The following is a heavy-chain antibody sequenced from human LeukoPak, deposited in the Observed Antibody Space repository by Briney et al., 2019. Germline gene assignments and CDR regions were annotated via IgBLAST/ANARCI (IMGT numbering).Heavy chain of an antibody. CDR3: ARGRTYDFWSGPIDY. J-gene: IGHJ4*02. CDR1: GGSFSAYY. V-gene: IGHV4-34*01. CDR2: INHSGST. Sequence: SETLSLTCAVYGGSFSAYYWNWIRQPPGKGLEWIGEINHSGSTNYNPSLKSRVTISVDTSKNQFSLKLSSVTAADTAVYYCARGRTYDFWSGPIDYWGQGTLVTVSS. D-gene: IGHD3-3*01.